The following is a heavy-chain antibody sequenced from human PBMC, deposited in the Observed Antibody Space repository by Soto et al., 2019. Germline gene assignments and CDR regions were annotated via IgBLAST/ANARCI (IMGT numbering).Heavy chain of an antibody. D-gene: IGHD5-12*01. J-gene: IGHJ4*02. V-gene: IGHV1-3*01. Sequence: ASLKVSCKASGYTFTSYAMHWVRQAPGQRLEWMGWINAGNGNTKYSQKFQGRVTITRDTSASTAYMELSSLRSEDTAVYYCARVSGYYLPDYWGQGTLVTVSS. CDR2: INAGNGNT. CDR3: ARVSGYYLPDY. CDR1: GYTFTSYA.